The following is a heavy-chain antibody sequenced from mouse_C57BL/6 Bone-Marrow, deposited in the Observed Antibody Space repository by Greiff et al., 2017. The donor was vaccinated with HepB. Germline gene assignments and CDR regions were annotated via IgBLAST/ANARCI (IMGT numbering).Heavy chain of an antibody. J-gene: IGHJ3*01. CDR2: IYPRSGNT. D-gene: IGHD2-4*01. CDR3: ASGGLRQGFAY. Sequence: QVQLQQSGAELARPGASVKLSCKASGYTFTSYGISWVKQRTGQGLEWIGEIYPRSGNTYYNEKFKGKATLTADKSSSTAYMELRSLTSEDSAVYFWASGGLRQGFAYWGQGTLVTVSA. V-gene: IGHV1-81*01. CDR1: GYTFTSYG.